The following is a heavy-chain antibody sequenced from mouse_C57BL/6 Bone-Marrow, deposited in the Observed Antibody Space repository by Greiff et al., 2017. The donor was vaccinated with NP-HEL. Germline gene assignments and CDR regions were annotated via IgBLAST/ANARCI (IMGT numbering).Heavy chain of an antibody. CDR2: ISTYYGDA. D-gene: IGHD1-1*01. V-gene: IGHV1-67*01. CDR1: GYTFTDYA. CDR3: ARDSTTTVVAYWYFDV. J-gene: IGHJ1*03. Sequence: QVQLKESGPELVRPGVSVKISCKGSGYTFTDYAMHWVKQSHAKSLEWIGVISTYYGDASYNQKFKDKATMTVDKSSSTAYMELARLTSEDSAVYYCARDSTTTVVAYWYFDVWGTGTTVTVSS.